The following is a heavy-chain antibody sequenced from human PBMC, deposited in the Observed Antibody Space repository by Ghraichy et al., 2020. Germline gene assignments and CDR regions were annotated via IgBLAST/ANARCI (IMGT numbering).Heavy chain of an antibody. D-gene: IGHD4-17*01. CDR3: ARQPHDYGDYEGIDY. CDR1: GGSISSSSYY. Sequence: SETLSLTCTVSGGSISSSSYYWGWIRQPPGKGLEWIGSIYYSGSTYYNPSLKSRVTISVDTSKNQFSLKLSSVTAADTAVYYCARQPHDYGDYEGIDYWGQGTLVTVSS. V-gene: IGHV4-39*01. J-gene: IGHJ4*02. CDR2: IYYSGST.